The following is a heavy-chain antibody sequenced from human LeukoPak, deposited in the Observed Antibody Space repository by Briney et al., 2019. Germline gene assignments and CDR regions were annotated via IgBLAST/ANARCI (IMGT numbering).Heavy chain of an antibody. D-gene: IGHD5/OR15-5a*01. CDR1: GYTFTSNG. Sequence: ASVKLSCKSSGYTFTSNGYSWVRNAHAQGLELMGLINTNNSKTNYSHKVQGRVPITTDTSPSTDYMELRSLRSDDSAVYYCASDVYVDPFDLWGQGTLVPVST. J-gene: IGHJ4*02. V-gene: IGHV1-18*01. CDR2: INTNNSKT. CDR3: ASDVYVDPFDL.